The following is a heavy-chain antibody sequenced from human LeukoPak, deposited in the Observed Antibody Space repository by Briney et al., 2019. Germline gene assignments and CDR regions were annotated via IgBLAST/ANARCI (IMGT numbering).Heavy chain of an antibody. D-gene: IGHD5-12*01. J-gene: IGHJ4*02. CDR3: ARETIGNSGYGFDY. CDR1: GFTFSSYS. V-gene: IGHV3-21*01. CDR2: ISSSSSYI. Sequence: GGSLRLSCAASGFTFSSYSMNWVRQAPGKGLEWVSSISSSSSYIYYADSVKGRFTISRDNAKNSLYLQMNSLRAEDTAVYYCARETIGNSGYGFDYWGQGTLVTVSS.